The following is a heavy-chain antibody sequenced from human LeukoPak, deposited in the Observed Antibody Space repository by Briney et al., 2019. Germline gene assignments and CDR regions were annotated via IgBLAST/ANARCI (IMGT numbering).Heavy chain of an antibody. V-gene: IGHV3-21*01. D-gene: IGHD2-8*01. CDR1: GFTFTSYT. J-gene: IGHJ3*02. CDR2: ISSSGSYI. Sequence: GGSLRLSCAASGFTFTSYTMNWVRQAPGKGLEWVPDISSSGSYIDYADSVKGRFTISRDNAKNSLFLQMNSLRAEDTAVYYCARSLIADGAFDIWGQGTMVTVSS. CDR3: ARSLIADGAFDI.